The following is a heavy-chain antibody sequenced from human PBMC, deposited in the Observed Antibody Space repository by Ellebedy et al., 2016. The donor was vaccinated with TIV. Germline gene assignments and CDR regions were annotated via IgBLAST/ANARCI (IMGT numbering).Heavy chain of an antibody. D-gene: IGHD6-19*01. Sequence: PGGSLRLSCKGYGYSFPTYWIGWVRQMPGKGLEWMGFIYPGDSDTRYSPSFQGQVTISADKSISVAYLQWSSLKASDTAIYFCARRADTYFDSWGQGTLVTVSS. CDR2: IYPGDSDT. J-gene: IGHJ4*02. V-gene: IGHV5-51*01. CDR1: GYSFPTYW. CDR3: ARRADTYFDS.